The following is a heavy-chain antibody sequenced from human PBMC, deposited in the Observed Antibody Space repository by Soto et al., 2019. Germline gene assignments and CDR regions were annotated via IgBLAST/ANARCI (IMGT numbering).Heavy chain of an antibody. V-gene: IGHV4-59*01. CDR1: GGSISNYY. Sequence: SETLSLTCNVSGGSISNYYWTWVRQSPEKGLEWIGYMYYNGNINYNPSLKSRVTISIDTSKNQFSLTLKSVTAADTAVYYCASGGNWFDPWGQGVMVTV. J-gene: IGHJ5*02. CDR3: ASGGNWFDP. CDR2: MYYNGNI. D-gene: IGHD3-16*01.